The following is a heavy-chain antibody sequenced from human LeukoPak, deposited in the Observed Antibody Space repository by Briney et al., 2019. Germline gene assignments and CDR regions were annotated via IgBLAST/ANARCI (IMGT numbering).Heavy chain of an antibody. Sequence: GESLKISCKGSGYSFTSYWISWVRQMPGKGLEWMGRIDPSDSYTNYSPSFQGHVTISADKSIGTAYLQWSSLKASDTAMYYCARHIAVAGTGYYYYGMDVWGKGTTVTVSS. D-gene: IGHD6-19*01. V-gene: IGHV5-10-1*01. CDR1: GYSFTSYW. CDR2: IDPSDSYT. CDR3: ARHIAVAGTGYYYYGMDV. J-gene: IGHJ6*04.